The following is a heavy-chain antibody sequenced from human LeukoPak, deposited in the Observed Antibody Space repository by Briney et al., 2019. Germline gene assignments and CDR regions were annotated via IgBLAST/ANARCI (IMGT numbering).Heavy chain of an antibody. CDR1: GFTFDDYA. Sequence: GGSLRLXCAASGFTFDDYAMHWVRQAPGKGLEWVSGISWNSGSIGYADSVKGRFTISRDNAKNSLYLQMNSLRAEDMALYYCAKPKGRFGELEAGFDYWGQGTLVTVSS. CDR3: AKPKGRFGELEAGFDY. V-gene: IGHV3-9*03. J-gene: IGHJ4*02. CDR2: ISWNSGSI. D-gene: IGHD3-10*01.